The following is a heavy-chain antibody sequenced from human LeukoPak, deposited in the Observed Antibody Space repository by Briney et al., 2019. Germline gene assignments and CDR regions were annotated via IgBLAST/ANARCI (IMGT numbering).Heavy chain of an antibody. D-gene: IGHD2/OR15-2a*01. V-gene: IGHV3-33*06. CDR1: GFTFSRYG. J-gene: IGHJ4*02. Sequence: GGSLRLSCAASGFTFSRYGMHWVRQAPGKGLEWVAVIWYDGSIKYYADSVKGRFTISKDNSKNTLDLQMNSLRAEDTAVYYCAKADEMNMDYWGQGTLVTVSS. CDR2: IWYDGSIK. CDR3: AKADEMNMDY.